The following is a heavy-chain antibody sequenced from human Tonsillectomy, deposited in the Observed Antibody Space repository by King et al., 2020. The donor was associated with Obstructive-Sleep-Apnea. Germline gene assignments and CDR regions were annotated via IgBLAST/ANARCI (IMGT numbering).Heavy chain of an antibody. D-gene: IGHD6-19*01. CDR1: GFTFDDYA. V-gene: IGHV3-9*01. J-gene: IGHJ4*02. CDR2: ISWISGRI. CDR3: AKDLSSGWYGPVDY. Sequence: DVQLVESGGGLVQPGRSLRLSCAASGFTFDDYAMHWVRQAPGKGLEWVSGISWISGRIGDADSVRGRFTISRANAKNSLFLQMNSLRTEDTALYYCAKDLSSGWYGPVDYWGQGTLVTVSS.